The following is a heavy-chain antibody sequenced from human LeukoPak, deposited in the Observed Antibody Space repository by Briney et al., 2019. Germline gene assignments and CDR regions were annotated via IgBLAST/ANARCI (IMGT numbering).Heavy chain of an antibody. V-gene: IGHV6-1*01. J-gene: IGHJ4*02. CDR1: GDSVSSNSAG. D-gene: IGHD1-7*01. CDR3: ARSNWYSFDY. Sequence: SQTLSLTCAISGDSVSSNSAGWHWIRQSPSRGLEWLGKTYYRSNWYADYALSVKSRMTINPDTSKNQFSPHLNSVTPEDTAVYYCARSNWYSFDYWGRGSLVTVSS. CDR2: TYYRSNWYA.